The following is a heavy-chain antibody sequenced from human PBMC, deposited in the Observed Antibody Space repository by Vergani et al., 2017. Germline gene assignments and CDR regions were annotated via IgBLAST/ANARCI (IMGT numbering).Heavy chain of an antibody. J-gene: IGHJ6*02. D-gene: IGHD2-2*01. CDR1: GFTFSSYS. Sequence: EVQLVESGGGLVKPGGSLRLSCAASGFTFSSYSMNWVRQAPGKGLEWVSSISSSSSYIYYADSVKGRFTISRDNAKNSLYLQMNSLRAEDTAVYYCARDTPTVLVPAAIYDYYYGMDVWGQGTTVTVSS. CDR3: ARDTPTVLVPAAIYDYYYGMDV. V-gene: IGHV3-21*01. CDR2: ISSSSSYI.